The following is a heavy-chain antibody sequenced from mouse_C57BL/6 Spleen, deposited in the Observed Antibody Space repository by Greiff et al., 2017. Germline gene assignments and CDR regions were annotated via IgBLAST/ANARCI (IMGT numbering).Heavy chain of an antibody. CDR3: ARWYYGSSHYAMDC. CDR1: GYTFTSYW. CDR2: IHPNSGST. V-gene: IGHV1-64*01. D-gene: IGHD1-1*01. J-gene: IGHJ4*01. Sequence: QVQLQQPGAELVKPGASVKLSCKASGYTFTSYWMHWVKQRPGQGLEWIGMIHPNSGSTNYNEKFKSKATLTVDKSSSTAYMQLSSLTSEDSAVYYCARWYYGSSHYAMDCWGQGPSVAVSS.